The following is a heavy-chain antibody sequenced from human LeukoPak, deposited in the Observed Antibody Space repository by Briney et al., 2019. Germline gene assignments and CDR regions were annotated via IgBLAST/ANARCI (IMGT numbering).Heavy chain of an antibody. D-gene: IGHD2-15*01. CDR2: IYYSGST. CDR3: AREDLVAATTSRYFDY. Sequence: LETLSLTCTVSGGSISSYYWSWIRQPPGKGLEWIGYIYYSGSTNYNPSLKSRVTISVDTSKNQFSLKLSSVTAADTAVYYCAREDLVAATTSRYFDYWGQGTLVTVSS. J-gene: IGHJ4*02. V-gene: IGHV4-59*01. CDR1: GGSISSYY.